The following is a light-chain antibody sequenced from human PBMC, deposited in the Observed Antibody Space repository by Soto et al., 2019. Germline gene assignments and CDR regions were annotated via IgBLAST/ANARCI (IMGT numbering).Light chain of an antibody. V-gene: IGKV1-27*01. CDR1: HDISTY. CDR2: EAS. Sequence: DIHLTHAPSLLSASVGDRVTITVRASHDISTYFACYQQKPGKAPTIMIYEASTLQSGVPSRFSGSGSGTDFTLPISGLQPADVAIYYCQKYNSAPPVTFGGGTKVDIK. CDR3: QKYNSAPPVT. J-gene: IGKJ4*01.